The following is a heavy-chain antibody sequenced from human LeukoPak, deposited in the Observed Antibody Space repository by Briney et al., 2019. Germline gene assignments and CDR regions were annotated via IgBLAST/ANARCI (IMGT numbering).Heavy chain of an antibody. J-gene: IGHJ4*02. D-gene: IGHD3-22*01. CDR1: GYTFTTYG. CDR3: ARSHSGSLRAPFDY. CDR2: ISNYNGNT. V-gene: IGHV1-18*01. Sequence: ASVKVSCKASGYTFTTYGINWVRQAPGQGLEWMGWISNYNGNTNYAQKFQGRVTMTTDTSTSTAYMELRSLRFDDTAVYYCARSHSGSLRAPFDYWGQGTLVTVSS.